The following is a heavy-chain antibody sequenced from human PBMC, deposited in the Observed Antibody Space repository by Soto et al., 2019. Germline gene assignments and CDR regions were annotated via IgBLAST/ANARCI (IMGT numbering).Heavy chain of an antibody. D-gene: IGHD1-26*01. CDR3: ARAWSGSYPGRGRCDI. Sequence: QVQLVQSGAEVKKPGASVKVSCKASGYTFTSYGISWVRQAPGQGLEWMGWISAYNGNTNSVQKLQGKVTMTTDTSTSTAYMELRSLRSDDTAVYYCARAWSGSYPGRGRCDIWGQGTMVTVSS. J-gene: IGHJ3*02. CDR2: ISAYNGNT. CDR1: GYTFTSYG. V-gene: IGHV1-18*01.